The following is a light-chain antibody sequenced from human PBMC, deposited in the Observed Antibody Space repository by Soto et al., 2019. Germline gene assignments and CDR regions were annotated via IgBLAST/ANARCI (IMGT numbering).Light chain of an antibody. CDR3: QQYVSSPRT. J-gene: IGKJ2*01. V-gene: IGKV3-20*01. Sequence: EIVLTQSPGTLSLSPGERATLSCRASQSVSSTYLAWYQQKPGQAPRLLIYGASSRATGIPDRFSGSGSGTEFTLTISRLEPEDFAVYNCQQYVSSPRTFGQGTKVDI. CDR1: QSVSSTY. CDR2: GAS.